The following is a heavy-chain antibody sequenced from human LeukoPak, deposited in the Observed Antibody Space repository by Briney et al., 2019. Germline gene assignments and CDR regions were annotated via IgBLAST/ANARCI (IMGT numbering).Heavy chain of an antibody. CDR3: ARDQEGFDY. CDR1: GYTFTSNY. J-gene: IGHJ4*02. Sequence: GASVKVSCKASGYTFTSNYIHWVRQAPGQGLERMGMIYPRDGSTSYAQKFQGRVTVTRDTSTSTVHMELSGLRSEDTAVYYCARDQEGFDYWGQGTLVTVSP. CDR2: IYPRDGST. V-gene: IGHV1-46*01.